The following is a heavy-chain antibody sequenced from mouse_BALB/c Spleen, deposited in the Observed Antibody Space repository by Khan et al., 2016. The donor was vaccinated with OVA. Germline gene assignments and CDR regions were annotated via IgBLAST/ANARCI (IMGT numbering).Heavy chain of an antibody. D-gene: IGHD2-13*01. CDR3: ARSLYYSDSYAMDY. Sequence: EVELVESGPGLVKPSQSLSLTCTVTGYSITSDYAWNWIRQFPGNKLEWMGYISSTGSPSYNPSLNSRISITRDTSKNQFFLHLNSVTTEDTATYYCARSLYYSDSYAMDYWGQGTSVTVSS. CDR2: ISSTGSP. V-gene: IGHV3-2*02. J-gene: IGHJ4*01. CDR1: GYSITSDYA.